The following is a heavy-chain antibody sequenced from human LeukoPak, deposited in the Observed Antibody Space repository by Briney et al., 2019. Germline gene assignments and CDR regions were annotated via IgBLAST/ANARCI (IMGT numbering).Heavy chain of an antibody. CDR2: IYSGGST. CDR1: GFTVSSNY. CDR3: ARENGITYQGNWFDP. V-gene: IGHV3-53*01. D-gene: IGHD2-2*01. J-gene: IGHJ5*02. Sequence: GGSLRLSCAASGFTVSSNYMSWVRQAPGKGLEWVSVIYSGGSTYYADSVKGRFTISRDNSKNTLYLQMNSLRAEDTAVYYCARENGITYQGNWFDPWGQGTLVTVSS.